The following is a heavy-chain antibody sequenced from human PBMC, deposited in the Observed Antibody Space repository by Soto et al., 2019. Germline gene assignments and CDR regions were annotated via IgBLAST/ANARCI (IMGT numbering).Heavy chain of an antibody. CDR2: IIPILGIV. CDR1: GGTFGDYS. Sequence: QVPLVQSGAEVKKPGSSVKVSCKTSGGTFGDYSISWVRQAPGQGLEWMGRIIPILGIVNNAQNLQGRVTITADKSTRTASMELSSLRSEDTAVYYCARGYCSGGTCDNAFDIWGQGTMVTVSS. J-gene: IGHJ3*02. D-gene: IGHD2-15*01. V-gene: IGHV1-69*02. CDR3: ARGYCSGGTCDNAFDI.